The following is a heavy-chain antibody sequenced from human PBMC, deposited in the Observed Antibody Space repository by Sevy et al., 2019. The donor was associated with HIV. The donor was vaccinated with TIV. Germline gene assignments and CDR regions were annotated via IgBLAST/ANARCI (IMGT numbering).Heavy chain of an antibody. CDR1: GFTFSSYW. CDR2: MNEDGSER. Sequence: GGSLRLSCAASGFTFSSYWMSWVRLAPAKGLEWVATMNEDGSERNYVDSVKGRFTISRDNAKNSLYLQMNSLRAEDTAVYYCVREGVGGYSYSLDCWGQGTLVTVSS. V-gene: IGHV3-7*01. D-gene: IGHD5-18*01. CDR3: VREGVGGYSYSLDC. J-gene: IGHJ4*02.